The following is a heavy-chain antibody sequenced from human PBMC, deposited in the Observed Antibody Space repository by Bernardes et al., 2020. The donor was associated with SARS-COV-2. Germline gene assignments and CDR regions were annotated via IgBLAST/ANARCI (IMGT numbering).Heavy chain of an antibody. D-gene: IGHD3-22*01. CDR3: ASTRPYYYDSSGYYLNYYGMDV. CDR2: IYYSGST. J-gene: IGHJ6*02. Sequence: SETLSLTCTVSGGPISSHYWSWIRQPPGKGLEWIGYIYYSGSTNYNSSLKSRVTISVDTSKNQFSLKVSSVTAADTAVYYCASTRPYYYDSSGYYLNYYGMDVWGQGTTVTGSS. CDR1: GGPISSHY. V-gene: IGHV4-59*11.